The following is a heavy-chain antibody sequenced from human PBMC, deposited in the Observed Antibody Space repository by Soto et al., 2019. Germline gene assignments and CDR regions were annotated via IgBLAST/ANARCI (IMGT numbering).Heavy chain of an antibody. CDR3: AKDASRSKMYSSSWYEENCFDP. D-gene: IGHD6-13*01. J-gene: IGHJ5*02. CDR1: GFTFSSYA. V-gene: IGHV3-23*01. CDR2: IVGGGGST. Sequence: EVQLLESGGGLVQPGGSLRLSCAASGFTFSSYAMGWVRQAPGKGLEWVAVIVGGGGSTYYADSGRGRFTISRDNSKNTLYLQRNSLRAEDTAVYYCAKDASRSKMYSSSWYEENCFDPWGQGTLVTVSS.